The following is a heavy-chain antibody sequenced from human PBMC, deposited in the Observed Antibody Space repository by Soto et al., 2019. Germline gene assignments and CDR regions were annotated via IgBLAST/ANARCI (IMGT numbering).Heavy chain of an antibody. D-gene: IGHD3-3*01. CDR1: GFTFSSYA. V-gene: IGHV3-30-3*01. J-gene: IGHJ4*02. CDR2: ISDDGNNK. Sequence: GGSLRLSCAASGFTFSSYAMHWVRQAPGKGLEWVALISDDGNNKYYADSVRGRFTISRDNSKNTLYLQMNSLRAEDTAVYYCAIVSSSFLEWPLGYWGQGTRVPVSS. CDR3: AIVSSSFLEWPLGY.